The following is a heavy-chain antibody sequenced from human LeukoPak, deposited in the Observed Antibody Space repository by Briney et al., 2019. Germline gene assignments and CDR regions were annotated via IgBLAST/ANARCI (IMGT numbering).Heavy chain of an antibody. V-gene: IGHV3-7*01. J-gene: IGHJ4*01. Sequence: PGGSLRLSCAVSGFTFTDYWMNWVRQAPGKGLEWVASIRQDGGEKYYVDSVKGRFTISRDNTKNSLYLQMSALRAEDTAVYYCARDGTAAGLYFDLWGQGTLVTVSS. CDR2: IRQDGGEK. D-gene: IGHD6-13*01. CDR1: GFTFTDYW. CDR3: ARDGTAAGLYFDL.